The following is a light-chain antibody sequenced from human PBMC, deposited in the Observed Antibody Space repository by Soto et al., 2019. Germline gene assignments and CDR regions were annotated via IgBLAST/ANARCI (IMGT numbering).Light chain of an antibody. CDR3: QQYGSSPVT. CDR2: GAS. J-gene: IGKJ1*01. CDR1: QSVSSSY. Sequence: IVLTQSPGTLSLSPGERATLSCRASQSVSSSYLAWYQQKPGQAPRLLIYGASSRATGIPDRFSGSGSGTDFKLTISRLEPEDFAVYYCQQYGSSPVTFGQGTKVDVK. V-gene: IGKV3-20*01.